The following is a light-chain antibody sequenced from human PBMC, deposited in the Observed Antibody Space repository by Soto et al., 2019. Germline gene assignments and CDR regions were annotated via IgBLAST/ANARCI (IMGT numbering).Light chain of an antibody. V-gene: IGLV1-40*01. CDR3: QSYDSSLTDVV. CDR1: SSNFGADFD. CDR2: GNI. Sequence: QAVVTQPPSVSGAPGQRVTISCTGSSSNFGADFDVQWYQQLPGTAPKLLIFGNINRPSGVPDRFSGSKSGTSASLAITGLQTEDEADYYCQSYDSSLTDVVFGGGTQLTVL. J-gene: IGLJ2*01.